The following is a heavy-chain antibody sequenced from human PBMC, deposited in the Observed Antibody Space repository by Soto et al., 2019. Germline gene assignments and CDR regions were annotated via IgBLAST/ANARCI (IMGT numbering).Heavy chain of an antibody. CDR3: ARVPRNGDYLDY. V-gene: IGHV3-7*03. CDR1: GFTFSTYW. D-gene: IGHD4-17*01. Sequence: GGSLRLSCAASGFTFSTYWMTWVRQAPGKGLEWVANIKQDGSEEYYVDSVKGRLTISRDNAKNSLYLQMRSVRAEDTAVYFCARVPRNGDYLDYWGQGTLVTVSS. CDR2: IKQDGSEE. J-gene: IGHJ4*02.